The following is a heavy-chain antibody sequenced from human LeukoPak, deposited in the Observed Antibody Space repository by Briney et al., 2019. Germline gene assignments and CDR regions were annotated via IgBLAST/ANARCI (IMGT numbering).Heavy chain of an antibody. V-gene: IGHV4-59*08. CDR1: GGSTSGFY. Sequence: SETLSLTCSVSGGSTSGFYWSWIRQPPGKGLEWIGYVYYSGDRNYNPSLKSRVSVSLDTSKNQVSLRLSSVTAADTAVYYCARHPFSTPFDYWGRGTLVTVSS. D-gene: IGHD2/OR15-2a*01. CDR2: VYYSGDR. CDR3: ARHPFSTPFDY. J-gene: IGHJ4*02.